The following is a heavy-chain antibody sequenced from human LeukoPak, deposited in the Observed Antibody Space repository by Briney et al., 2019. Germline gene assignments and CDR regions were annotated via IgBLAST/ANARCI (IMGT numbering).Heavy chain of an antibody. J-gene: IGHJ4*02. V-gene: IGHV3-23*01. Sequence: GGSLRLSCAASGXTFRDSAMDWVRQAPGKGLEWVSLISHSGANTFYADSVKGRFTVSRDNSKNMMYLQMNSLRAEDTAVYYCAKDIEASIWGQGTLVTVSS. CDR2: ISHSGANT. CDR1: GXTFRDSA. CDR3: AKDIEASI. D-gene: IGHD2-15*01.